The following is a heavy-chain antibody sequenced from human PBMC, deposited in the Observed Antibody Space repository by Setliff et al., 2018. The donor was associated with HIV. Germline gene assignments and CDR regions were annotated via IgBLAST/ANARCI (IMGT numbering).Heavy chain of an antibody. CDR1: GTPFSDHY. CDR2: MNQSGTT. Sequence: PSETLSLTCSVYGTPFSDHYWSWVRQTPGKGLEWIGEMNQSGTTNYNPSLKSRVTMSIDTSERQFSLKLTSVTAEDTAVYYCARDRHYSGLGSYGPWGPGTLVTVSS. D-gene: IGHD3-10*01. CDR3: ARDRHYSGLGSYGP. V-gene: IGHV4-34*01. J-gene: IGHJ5*02.